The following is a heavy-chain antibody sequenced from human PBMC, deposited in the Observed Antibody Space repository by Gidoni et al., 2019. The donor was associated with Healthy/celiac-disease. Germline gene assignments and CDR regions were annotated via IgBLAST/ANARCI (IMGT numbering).Heavy chain of an antibody. J-gene: IGHJ1*01. Sequence: QVQLQQWGAGLLKPSETLSLTCAVYGGSFSGYYWSWIRQPPGKGLEWIGEINHSGSTNYNPSLKSRVTISVDTSKNQFSLKLSSVTAADTAVYYCARGGGSSSWYEGSEYFQHWGQGTLVTVSS. CDR3: ARGGGSSSWYEGSEYFQH. D-gene: IGHD6-13*01. CDR2: INHSGST. V-gene: IGHV4-34*01. CDR1: GGSFSGYY.